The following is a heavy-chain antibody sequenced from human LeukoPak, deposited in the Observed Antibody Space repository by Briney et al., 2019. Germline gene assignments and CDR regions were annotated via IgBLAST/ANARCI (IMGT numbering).Heavy chain of an antibody. CDR2: INPNSGGT. Sequence: GSAKVSCKASGYTFTGYYMHWVRQAPGQGLEWMGWINPNSGGTNYAQKFQGRFTMTRDTSISTAYMELSRLRSEDTAVYYCGRDQLNWFDPWGQGTLVTVSS. D-gene: IGHD2-2*01. CDR3: GRDQLNWFDP. CDR1: GYTFTGYY. V-gene: IGHV1-2*02. J-gene: IGHJ5*02.